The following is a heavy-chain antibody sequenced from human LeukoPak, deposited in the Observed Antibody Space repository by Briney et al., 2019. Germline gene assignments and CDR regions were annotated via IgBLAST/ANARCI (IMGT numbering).Heavy chain of an antibody. D-gene: IGHD3-10*01. CDR3: ARRLSVYGSGKGVRFDY. Sequence: PSQTLSLTCTVSGGSISSSSYYWGWIRQPPGKGLEWIGSIYYSGSTYYNPSLKSRVTISVDTSKNQFSLKLSSVTAADTAVYYCARRLSVYGSGKGVRFDYWGQGTLVTVSS. CDR2: IYYSGST. J-gene: IGHJ4*02. V-gene: IGHV4-39*01. CDR1: GGSISSSSYY.